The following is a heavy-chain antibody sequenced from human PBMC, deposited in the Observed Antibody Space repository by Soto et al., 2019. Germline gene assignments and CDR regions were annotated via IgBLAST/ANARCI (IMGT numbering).Heavy chain of an antibody. CDR3: TSETKADS. V-gene: IGHV3-48*02. J-gene: IGHJ4*02. CDR2: IGRSDNNI. CDR1: GFTFSSYS. Sequence: SGGSLRLSCAASGFTFSSYSMNWVRLAPGKGLEWISYIGRSDNNIHYADPVKGRFTISRDNAKSSLYLQMDSLRDEHTAVYYCTSETKADSWGQGTLVTVSS.